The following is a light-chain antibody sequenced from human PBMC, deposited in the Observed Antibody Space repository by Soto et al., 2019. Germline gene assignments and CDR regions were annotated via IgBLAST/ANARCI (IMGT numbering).Light chain of an antibody. J-gene: IGLJ1*01. CDR2: DVN. CDR1: STDVGAYNY. V-gene: IGLV2-14*01. Sequence: QSALTQPASVSESPGQSITISCTGTSTDVGAYNYVSWYQKHPGKAPKVIIYDVNNRPSGVSNRFSGSKSANTASLTISGLRAEDEADYYCSSYTNDSTYVFGTGTKVTVL. CDR3: SSYTNDSTYV.